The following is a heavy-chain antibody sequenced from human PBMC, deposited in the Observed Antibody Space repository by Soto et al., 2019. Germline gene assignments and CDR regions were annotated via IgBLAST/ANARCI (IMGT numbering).Heavy chain of an antibody. V-gene: IGHV1-69*13. CDR3: ARVRETGTHYDFWSGPTYYGMDV. Sequence: SVKVSCKASGGTFSSYAISWVRQAPGQGLEWMGGIIPIFGTANYAQKFQGRVTITADESTSTAYMELSSLRSEDTAVYYCARVRETGTHYDFWSGPTYYGMDVWGQGTTVNVSS. CDR2: IIPIFGTA. CDR1: GGTFSSYA. D-gene: IGHD3-3*01. J-gene: IGHJ6*02.